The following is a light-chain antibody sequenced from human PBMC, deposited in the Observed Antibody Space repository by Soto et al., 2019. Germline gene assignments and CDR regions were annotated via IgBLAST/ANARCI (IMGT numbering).Light chain of an antibody. V-gene: IGKV3-15*01. Sequence: IELTRAAYAMSVDLVDRGTITKRASQTVSSDLAWYQQKPGQAPRLLIYGASSRATGIPARFSGSGSGTEYTLTISGLDPQYCESYYSQQSVSAPTTSGHGTRLEIK. CDR3: QQSVSAPTT. CDR2: GAS. CDR1: QTVSSD. J-gene: IGKJ5*01.